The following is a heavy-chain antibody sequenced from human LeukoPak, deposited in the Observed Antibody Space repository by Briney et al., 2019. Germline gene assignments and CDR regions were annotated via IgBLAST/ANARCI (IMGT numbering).Heavy chain of an antibody. CDR3: AKDTSMGKYCTNGVCSPFDY. CDR2: ISDSGDYT. J-gene: IGHJ4*02. V-gene: IGHV3-23*01. CDR1: GFTFSSYA. D-gene: IGHD2-8*01. Sequence: GGSLTLSCAGSGFTFSSYAMSWVRQAPGQGLEWVSVISDSGDYTSYADSVRGRFTISRDNSRNTLSLQMISLRPEDTAAYYCAKDTSMGKYCTNGVCSPFDYWGQGTLVTVSS.